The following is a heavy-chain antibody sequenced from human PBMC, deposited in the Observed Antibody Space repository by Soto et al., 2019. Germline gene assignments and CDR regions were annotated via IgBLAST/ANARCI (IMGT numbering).Heavy chain of an antibody. V-gene: IGHV3-33*01. Sequence: QVQLVESGGGVVQTGRSLRLSCAASGFTFSSYGMHWVRQAPGKGLEWVAVIWYDGSNKYYADSVKGRFTISRDNSKNTLYLQMNSLRAEDTAVYYCASGRSRLDLDYWGQGTLVTVSS. CDR1: GFTFSSYG. J-gene: IGHJ4*02. CDR2: IWYDGSNK. CDR3: ASGRSRLDLDY. D-gene: IGHD6-25*01.